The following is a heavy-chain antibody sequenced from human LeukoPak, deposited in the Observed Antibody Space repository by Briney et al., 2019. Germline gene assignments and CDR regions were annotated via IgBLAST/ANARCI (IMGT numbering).Heavy chain of an antibody. Sequence: GASVKVSCKASGYTFTSYYMHWVRQAPGQGLEWMGIINPSGGSTSYAQKFQGRVTMTRDTSTSTVYMELSSLRSEDTAVYYCAREIVVVVAATRVYYGMDVWGQGTTVTVSS. CDR3: AREIVVVVAATRVYYGMDV. V-gene: IGHV1-46*01. CDR2: INPSGGST. J-gene: IGHJ6*02. D-gene: IGHD2-15*01. CDR1: GYTFTSYY.